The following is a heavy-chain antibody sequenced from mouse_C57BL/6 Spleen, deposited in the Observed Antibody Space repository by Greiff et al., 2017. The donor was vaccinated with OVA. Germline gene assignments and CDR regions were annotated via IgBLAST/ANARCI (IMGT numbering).Heavy chain of an antibody. CDR1: GYTFTSYW. J-gene: IGHJ4*01. CDR2: IDPSDSYT. V-gene: IGHV1-69*01. D-gene: IGHD1-1*01. CDR3: ARRYYGREYYYAMDY. Sequence: QVQLKQPGAELVMPGASVKLSCKASGYTFTSYWMHWVKQRPGQGLEWIGEIDPSDSYTNYNQKFKGKSTLTVDKSSSTAYMQLSSLTAEDSAVYYCARRYYGREYYYAMDYWGQGTSVTVSS.